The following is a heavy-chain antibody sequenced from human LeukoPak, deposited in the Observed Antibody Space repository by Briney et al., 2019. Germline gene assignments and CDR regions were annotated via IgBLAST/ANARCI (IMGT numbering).Heavy chain of an antibody. CDR1: GFTFSSYA. Sequence: GGSLRLSCADSGFTFSSYAMHWVRQAPGKGLEYVSAISSNGGSTYYANSVKGRFTISRDNSKNTLYLQMGSLRAEDMAVYYCARDLSLDYWGQGTLVTVSS. J-gene: IGHJ4*02. D-gene: IGHD3-16*02. CDR3: ARDLSLDY. CDR2: ISSNGGST. V-gene: IGHV3-64*01.